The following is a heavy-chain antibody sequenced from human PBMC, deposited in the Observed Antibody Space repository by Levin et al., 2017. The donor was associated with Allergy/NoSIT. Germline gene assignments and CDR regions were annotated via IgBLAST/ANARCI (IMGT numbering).Heavy chain of an antibody. CDR1: GYTFTGYD. CDR2: IKPKSGVT. J-gene: IGHJ4*02. Sequence: GASVKVSCKSSGYTFTGYDMHWVRQAPGQGLEWMGWIKPKSGVTKYAQKFQGRVTMTRDTSISTVYMELSRLRFDDTAVYYCARANEWELASFDYWGQGTLVAVSS. V-gene: IGHV1-2*02. D-gene: IGHD1-26*01. CDR3: ARANEWELASFDY.